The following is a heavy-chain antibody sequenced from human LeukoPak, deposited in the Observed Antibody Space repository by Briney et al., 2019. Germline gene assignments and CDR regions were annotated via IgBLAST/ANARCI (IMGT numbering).Heavy chain of an antibody. V-gene: IGHV4-39*01. J-gene: IGHJ6*03. D-gene: IGHD3-10*01. Sequence: SETLSLTCTVSGGSISSSSYYWGWIRQPPGKGLEWIGSIYYSGSTYYNPSLKSRVTISVDTSKNQFSLKLSSVTAADTAVYYCAGLPILLWFGELSYYYYMDVWGKGTTVTISS. CDR2: IYYSGST. CDR3: AGLPILLWFGELSYYYYMDV. CDR1: GGSISSSSYY.